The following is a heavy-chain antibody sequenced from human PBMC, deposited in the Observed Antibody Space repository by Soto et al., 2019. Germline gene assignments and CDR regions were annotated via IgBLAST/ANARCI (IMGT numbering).Heavy chain of an antibody. CDR2: ISGPGETT. CDR3: AKDFLAKIWVHDPFDI. J-gene: IGHJ3*02. D-gene: IGHD7-27*01. V-gene: IGHV3-23*01. Sequence: EVQLLESGGGLAQPGGSLRLSCVASGFTFSNYAMSWVRQAPGKGLEWVSTISGPGETTFYADSVNGRFTISRDNSKTTLYLQVSSVRAEETAVYYCAKDFLAKIWVHDPFDIWGQGTMVTVSS. CDR1: GFTFSNYA.